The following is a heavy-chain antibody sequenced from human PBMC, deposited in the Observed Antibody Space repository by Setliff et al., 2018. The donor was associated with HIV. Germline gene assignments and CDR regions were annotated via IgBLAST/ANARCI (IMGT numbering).Heavy chain of an antibody. CDR2: IYSSGTT. J-gene: IGHJ6*03. D-gene: IGHD3-3*01. CDR3: ARGVKICGVVTRHNYYMDV. V-gene: IGHV4-59*01. CDR1: GGSISSYY. Sequence: PSETLSLTCTVSGGSISSYYWTWIRQPPGKGLEWIAYIYSSGTTNYNPSLRSRVTISLHTSKNQLSLKLSSVTAADTAVYYCARGVKICGVVTRHNYYMDVWGKGTTVTVSS.